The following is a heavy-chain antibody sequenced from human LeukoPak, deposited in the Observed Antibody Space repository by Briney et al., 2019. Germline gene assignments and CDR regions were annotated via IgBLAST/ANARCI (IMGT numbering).Heavy chain of an antibody. V-gene: IGHV3-23*01. Sequence: GRSLRLSCAASGFTFSSYAMSWARHARGKGLEWVSSISGSGSNTHYADSVKGRFTISRDNSKNTLYLQMNSLRAEDTAVYYCAKIGGNVVFWGQGTLVTVSS. J-gene: IGHJ4*02. CDR1: GFTFSSYA. D-gene: IGHD4-23*01. CDR2: ISGSGSNT. CDR3: AKIGGNVVF.